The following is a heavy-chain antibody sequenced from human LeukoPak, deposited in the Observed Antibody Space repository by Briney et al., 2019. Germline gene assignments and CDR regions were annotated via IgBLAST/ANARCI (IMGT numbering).Heavy chain of an antibody. J-gene: IGHJ4*02. CDR2: ITSGGSTI. CDR1: GFSFRSYS. CDR3: ARDNPFYYDSGTRIDY. D-gene: IGHD3-10*01. V-gene: IGHV3-48*04. Sequence: GGSLRLSCAASGFSFRSYSMNWVRQAPAKGLEWVSYITSGGSTIYYADSVEGRFTVSRDNAKNSLYLQMNSLRVEDTAVYYCARDNPFYYDSGTRIDYWGQGTLVTVSS.